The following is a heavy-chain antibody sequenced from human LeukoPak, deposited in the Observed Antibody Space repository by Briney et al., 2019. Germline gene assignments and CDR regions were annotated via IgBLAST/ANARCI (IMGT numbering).Heavy chain of an antibody. CDR3: AAYVYSGYDAFDV. J-gene: IGHJ3*01. Sequence: GESLKISCKAFGDKFSTSWIGWVRQMPEKGLEWMGVIYLGDSDTRYSPSFQGQVTISADNSINTAYLQWSGLEASDTAMYYCAAYVYSGYDAFDVWGQGTMVTVSS. V-gene: IGHV5-51*01. CDR2: IYLGDSDT. CDR1: GDKFSTSW. D-gene: IGHD3-22*01.